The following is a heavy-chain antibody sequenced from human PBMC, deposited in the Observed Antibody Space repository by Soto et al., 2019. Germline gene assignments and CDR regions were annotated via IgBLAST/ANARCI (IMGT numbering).Heavy chain of an antibody. J-gene: IGHJ4*02. CDR2: ISSASSET. CDR1: GFTFSTFE. V-gene: IGHV3-21*01. Sequence: PGGSLRLSCAASGFTFSTFEMNWVRQVPGKGLEWVASISSASSETWYADSVKGRFIISRDNAQNSLFLQMNTLRPEDSAIYYCARVAYWGPGTQVTVSS. CDR3: ARVAY.